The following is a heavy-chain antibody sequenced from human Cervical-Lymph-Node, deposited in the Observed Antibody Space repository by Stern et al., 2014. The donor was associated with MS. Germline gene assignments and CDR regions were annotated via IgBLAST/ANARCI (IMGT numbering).Heavy chain of an antibody. Sequence: VQLVESGAEVKKPGSSVKVSCKASGGTFSNYAPSWVRQAPGQGLEWMGGIVPLFGKPNYAQKFQGRVPITADESTSTEYMDLSSLRSEDTAVYYCASPLTATSVPFGYYGMDVWGQGTTVTVS. CDR3: ASPLTATSVPFGYYGMDV. V-gene: IGHV1-69*01. D-gene: IGHD4-17*01. CDR2: IVPLFGKP. J-gene: IGHJ6*02. CDR1: GGTFSNYA.